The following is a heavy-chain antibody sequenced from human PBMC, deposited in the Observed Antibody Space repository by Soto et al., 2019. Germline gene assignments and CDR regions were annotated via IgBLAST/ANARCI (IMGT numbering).Heavy chain of an antibody. Sequence: SLRLSCTASGFTLADYTLSCFRQAPGKGLEWLGFIRNKAYGGTTEYAASVKGRFTISRDDSKSIAYLLMNSLKTEDTAMYYCTRDGRYSGYPPPAFWGQGTLVTVSS. D-gene: IGHD5-12*01. CDR1: GFTLADYT. CDR2: IRNKAYGGTT. CDR3: TRDGRYSGYPPPAF. J-gene: IGHJ4*02. V-gene: IGHV3-49*03.